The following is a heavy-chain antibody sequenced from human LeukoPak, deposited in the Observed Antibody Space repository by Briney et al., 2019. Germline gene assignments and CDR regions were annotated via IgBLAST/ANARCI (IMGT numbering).Heavy chain of an antibody. CDR2: IGIDSGNT. D-gene: IGHD6-6*01. CDR3: AKELYSSSPGNWFDP. V-gene: IGHV3-48*01. Sequence: GGSLRLSCAASGFTFSDYSMNWVRQAPGKGLEWISYIGIDSGNTNYADSVKGRFTISRDNSKNTLYLQMNSLGAEDTAVYYCAKELYSSSPGNWFDPWGQGTLVTVSS. J-gene: IGHJ5*02. CDR1: GFTFSDYS.